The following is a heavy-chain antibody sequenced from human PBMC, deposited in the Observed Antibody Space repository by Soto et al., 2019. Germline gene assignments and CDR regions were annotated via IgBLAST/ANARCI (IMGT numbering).Heavy chain of an antibody. CDR1: GGSISSGGYS. CDR2: IYHSGST. D-gene: IGHD2-8*02. CDR3: ARRTGDYYYGMDV. J-gene: IGHJ6*02. V-gene: IGHV4-30-2*01. Sequence: QLQLQESGSGLVKPSQTLSLTCAVSGGSISSGGYSWSWIRQPPGKGLEWIGYIYHSGSTYSNPSLKSRVTISVDRSKNQFSLKLSSVTAADTAVYYCARRTGDYYYGMDVWGQGTTVTVSS.